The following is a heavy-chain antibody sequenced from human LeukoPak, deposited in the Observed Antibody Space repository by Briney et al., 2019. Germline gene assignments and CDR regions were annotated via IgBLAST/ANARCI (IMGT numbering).Heavy chain of an antibody. CDR3: ARDPGGSYTHWVDY. CDR2: IKQDGSEK. V-gene: IGHV3-7*01. CDR1: GFTFSSYW. Sequence: GGSLRLSCAASGFTFSSYWMSWVRQAPGKGLEWVANIKQDGSEKYYVDSAKGRFTISRDNAKNSLYLQMNSLRAEDTAVYYCARDPGGSYTHWVDYWGQGTLVTVSS. J-gene: IGHJ4*02. D-gene: IGHD1-26*01.